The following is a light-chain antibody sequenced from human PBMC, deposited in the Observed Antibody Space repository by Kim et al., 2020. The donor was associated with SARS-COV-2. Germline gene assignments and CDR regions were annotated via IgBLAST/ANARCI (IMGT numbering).Light chain of an antibody. CDR2: EDN. V-gene: IGLV6-57*03. J-gene: IGLJ3*02. CDR3: QSFAGSAWV. CDR1: SGFIAGDY. Sequence: GKTVTTSCTRTSGFIAGDYVQWYQQRPGSAPTTVIYEDNLRPSGVPDRFSGSIDSSSNTASLTISGLETEDEADYYCQSFAGSAWVFGGGTKLTVL.